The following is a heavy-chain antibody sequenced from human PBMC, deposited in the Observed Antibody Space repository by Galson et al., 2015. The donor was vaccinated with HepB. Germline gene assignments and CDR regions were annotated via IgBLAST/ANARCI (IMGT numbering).Heavy chain of an antibody. Sequence: SLRLSCAASGFTFSSYGIHWVRQAPGKGLEWVAVIWYDGTIKNYAHSLKGRFTISRANSKNTLYLQMKSMRAEDTAVYYCARVYCGGDCYSGSLDYWGQGTLVTVSS. CDR3: ARVYCGGDCYSGSLDY. V-gene: IGHV3-33*01. J-gene: IGHJ4*02. D-gene: IGHD2-21*02. CDR1: GFTFSSYG. CDR2: IWYDGTIK.